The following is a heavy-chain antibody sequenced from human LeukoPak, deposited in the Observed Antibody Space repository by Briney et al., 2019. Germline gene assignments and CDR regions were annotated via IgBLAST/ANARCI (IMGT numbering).Heavy chain of an antibody. Sequence: PSETLSLTCTVSGGSISSSSCYWGWIRQSPGKGLEWIGTIYYTGSTYYNPSLKSRVTISVDTSEDQFSLKLTSVTAADTAVYYCARRIQGGTFDNWGQGTLVTVSS. J-gene: IGHJ4*02. CDR2: IYYTGST. CDR1: GGSISSSSCY. D-gene: IGHD6-25*01. CDR3: ARRIQGGTFDN. V-gene: IGHV4-39*01.